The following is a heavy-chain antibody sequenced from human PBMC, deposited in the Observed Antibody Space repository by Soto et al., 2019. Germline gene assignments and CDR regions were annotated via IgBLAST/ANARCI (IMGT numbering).Heavy chain of an antibody. CDR3: ARDVVVAAPPNWFDP. CDR1: GGTFSSYA. CDR2: IIPIFGTA. Sequence: QVQLVQSGAEVKKPGSSVKVSCKASGGTFSSYAISWVRQAPGQGLEWMGGIIPIFGTANYAQKFKGRVTITGDEYTSTAYIELSSLRSEDTAVYYCARDVVVAAPPNWFDPWGQGTLVTVAS. D-gene: IGHD2-15*01. V-gene: IGHV1-69*12. J-gene: IGHJ5*02.